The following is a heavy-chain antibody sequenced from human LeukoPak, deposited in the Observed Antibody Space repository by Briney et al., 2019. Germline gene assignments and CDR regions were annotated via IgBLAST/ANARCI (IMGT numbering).Heavy chain of an antibody. V-gene: IGHV3-23*01. J-gene: IGHJ4*02. CDR1: GFTFSSYA. D-gene: IGHD4-11*01. CDR2: ISGGGIST. Sequence: GGSLRLSCAASGFTFSSYAMSWVRQAPGKGLEWVSGISGGGISTYYADSVKGRFTISRDNSKNTLYLQMNSLRAEDTAVYYCARDYSNYVRYFDYWGQGTLVTVSS. CDR3: ARDYSNYVRYFDY.